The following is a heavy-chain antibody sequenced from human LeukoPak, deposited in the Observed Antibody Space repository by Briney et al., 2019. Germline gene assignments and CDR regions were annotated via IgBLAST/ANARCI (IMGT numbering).Heavy chain of an antibody. V-gene: IGHV5-51*01. J-gene: IGHJ3*01. D-gene: IGHD1-26*01. Sequence: GESLKISCKVSGYSFTSYCIGWVRQLPGKGLEWMGIIYPGDSGPTYSPSFQGQVTISVDKSINTAYLQWSSLQASDTAMYYCGMSGDRVPLQDDVFDVWGQGTMVTVST. CDR1: GYSFTSYC. CDR2: IYPGDSGP. CDR3: GMSGDRVPLQDDVFDV.